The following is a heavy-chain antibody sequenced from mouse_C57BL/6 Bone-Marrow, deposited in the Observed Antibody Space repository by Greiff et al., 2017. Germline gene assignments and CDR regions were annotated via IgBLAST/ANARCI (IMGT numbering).Heavy chain of an antibody. CDR1: GYTFTDYN. CDR2: INPNNGGT. J-gene: IGHJ4*01. Sequence: EVKLVESGPELVKPGASVKIPCKASGYTFTDYNMDWVKQSHGKSLEWIGDINPNNGGTIYNQKFKGKATLTVDKSSSTAYMELRSLTSEDTAVYYCAREGHYDAGYYYAMDYWGQGTSVTVSS. CDR3: AREGHYDAGYYYAMDY. D-gene: IGHD2-4*01. V-gene: IGHV1-18*01.